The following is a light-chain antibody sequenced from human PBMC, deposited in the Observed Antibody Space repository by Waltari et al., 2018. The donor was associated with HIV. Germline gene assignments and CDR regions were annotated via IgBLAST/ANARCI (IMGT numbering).Light chain of an antibody. CDR2: EAA. J-gene: IGKJ2*01. CDR1: QSISAK. V-gene: IGKV3-15*01. Sequence: EIVMTQSPPTLSVSPGQRVTLSCRASQSISAKIAWYQQRPGQAPRLIIYEAATRPSGIPARCSGSGSGTEFTLTITSLQSEDFATYFCQQYDDGPRGITFGQGTMLEIK. CDR3: QQYDDGPRGIT.